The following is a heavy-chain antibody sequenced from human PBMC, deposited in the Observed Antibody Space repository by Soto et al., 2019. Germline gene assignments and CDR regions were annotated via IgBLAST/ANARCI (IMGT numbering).Heavy chain of an antibody. CDR3: ARAGIGSIWWFPHS. Sequence: SETLSLTCTVSGGSISSYYWSWIRQPPGKGLEWIGHIYYSGSSNYNPSLRSRVTISADTSKNQFSLKLNSVTAADTAVYFCARAGIGSIWWFPHSWGQGTLDTVSS. CDR2: IYYSGSS. J-gene: IGHJ4*02. V-gene: IGHV4-59*01. CDR1: GGSISSYY. D-gene: IGHD2-15*01.